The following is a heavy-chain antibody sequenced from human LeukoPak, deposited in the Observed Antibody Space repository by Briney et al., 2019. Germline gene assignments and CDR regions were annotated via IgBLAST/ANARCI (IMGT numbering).Heavy chain of an antibody. J-gene: IGHJ4*02. CDR2: INPNNGGT. CDR3: ARDSTMVRPDASATYIDC. D-gene: IGHD2-21*01. Sequence: ASVKVSCKSSGYTFTAYYIHWVRQAPGQGLEWMGWINPNNGGTDYAQDFQGRVAVTRDTSISTTYIELRRLRSDDTALYYCARDSTMVRPDASATYIDCWGQGTQVTVSS. CDR1: GYTFTAYY. V-gene: IGHV1-2*02.